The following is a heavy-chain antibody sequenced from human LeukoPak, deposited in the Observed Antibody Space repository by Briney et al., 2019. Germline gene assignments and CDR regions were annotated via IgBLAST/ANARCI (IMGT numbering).Heavy chain of an antibody. CDR2: LGRGTNNM. CDR3: VRDRDWAFGY. Sequence: GGSLRLSCAASGFSFSDYTMNWVRQAPGKGLEWISYLGRGTNNMYYADSVKGRFTNSRDNAKNSLYLQMSSLRAEDTAVYYCVRDRDWAFGYWGQGTLVTVSS. CDR1: GFSFSDYT. J-gene: IGHJ4*02. D-gene: IGHD3/OR15-3a*01. V-gene: IGHV3-48*01.